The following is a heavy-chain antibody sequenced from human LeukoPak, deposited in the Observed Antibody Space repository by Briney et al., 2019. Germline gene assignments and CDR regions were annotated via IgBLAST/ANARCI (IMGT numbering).Heavy chain of an antibody. CDR1: GFTFSSYG. J-gene: IGHJ6*03. Sequence: PGRSLRLSCAASGFTFSSYGMHWVRQAPGKGLEWVAVISYDGSNKYYADSVKGRFTISRDNSKNTLYLQMNSLRAEDTAVYYCAKGGIEGYYYMDVWGKGTTVTVSS. D-gene: IGHD6-13*01. CDR2: ISYDGSNK. V-gene: IGHV3-30*18. CDR3: AKGGIEGYYYMDV.